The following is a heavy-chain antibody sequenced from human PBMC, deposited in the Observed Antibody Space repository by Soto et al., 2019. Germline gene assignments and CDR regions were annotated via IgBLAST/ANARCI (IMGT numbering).Heavy chain of an antibody. V-gene: IGHV1-69*13. CDR2: IIPIFGTA. J-gene: IGHJ6*02. Sequence: ASVKVSCKASGGTFSSYAISWVRQAPGQGLEWMGGIIPIFGTANYAQKFQGRVTITADESTSTAYMELSSLRSEDTAVYYCARGYCSGGSCYPGHGMDVWGQGTTVTVSS. CDR1: GGTFSSYA. D-gene: IGHD2-15*01. CDR3: ARGYCSGGSCYPGHGMDV.